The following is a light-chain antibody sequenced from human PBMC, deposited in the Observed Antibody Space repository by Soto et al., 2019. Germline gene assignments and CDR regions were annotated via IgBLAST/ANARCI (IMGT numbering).Light chain of an antibody. J-gene: IGKJ2*01. CDR1: QRVSSSY. V-gene: IGKV3-20*01. Sequence: EIVVTQSPGTLSLSPGERATLSCRASQRVSSSYLAWYQQKPGQAPRLLIYGASSRATGIPDRSSGSGSGTDFTLTISRLEPEDFAVYFCQRYGSSPPFAFGQGTKVDIK. CDR2: GAS. CDR3: QRYGSSPPFA.